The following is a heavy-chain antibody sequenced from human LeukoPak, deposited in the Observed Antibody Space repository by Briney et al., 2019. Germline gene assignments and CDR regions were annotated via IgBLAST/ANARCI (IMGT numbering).Heavy chain of an antibody. CDR3: AKALRAYYDFWSGYHDAFDI. Sequence: PGGSLRLSCAASGFTFSSYWMSWVRQAPGKGLEWVVNIKQDGSEKYYVDSVKGRFTISRDNAKNSLYLQMNSLRAEDTAVYHCAKALRAYYDFWSGYHDAFDIWGQGTMVTVSS. D-gene: IGHD3-3*01. CDR1: GFTFSSYW. CDR2: IKQDGSEK. V-gene: IGHV3-7*01. J-gene: IGHJ3*02.